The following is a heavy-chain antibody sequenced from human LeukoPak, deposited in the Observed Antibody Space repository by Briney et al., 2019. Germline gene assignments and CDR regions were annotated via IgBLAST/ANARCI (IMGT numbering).Heavy chain of an antibody. CDR1: GFTLWSYE. J-gene: IGHJ4*02. Sequence: GGSVRLSCGACGFTLWSYEMNGVRQAPERGLEWGSYISSGGSTIYYADSVKGRFTISRDNARHSLYLQMNSLRAEDTAVYYCARDASRRVGATIPGFDYWGQGTLVTVSS. CDR2: ISSGGSTI. CDR3: ARDASRRVGATIPGFDY. D-gene: IGHD1-26*01. V-gene: IGHV3-48*03.